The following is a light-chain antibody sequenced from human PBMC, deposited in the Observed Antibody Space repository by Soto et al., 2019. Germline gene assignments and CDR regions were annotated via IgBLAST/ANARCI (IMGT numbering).Light chain of an antibody. J-gene: IGKJ4*01. Sequence: DIQMTQSPSTLSASEGDRVTITCRASQSISSWLAWYQQKPVKAPKLLIYTASTLQTGVPSRFSGSGSGTDFTLTISIHQPVAFAAYYFQQLYPYPLTSGGGTRVDI. CDR3: QQLYPYPLT. CDR1: QSISSW. V-gene: IGKV1-5*01. CDR2: TAS.